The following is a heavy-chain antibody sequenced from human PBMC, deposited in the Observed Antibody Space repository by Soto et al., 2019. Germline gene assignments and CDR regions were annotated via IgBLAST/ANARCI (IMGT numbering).Heavy chain of an antibody. J-gene: IGHJ5*02. D-gene: IGHD3-22*01. CDR2: IIPMFGSP. V-gene: IGHV1-69*01. CDR1: GGTFSSDG. Sequence: QVHLVQSGAEVRKPGSSVKVSCKASGGTFSSDGITWLRQAPGQGLEWMGGIIPMFGSPHYAEKFEGRIKISADESTSTVYMAVCSRGTSESATYLCAMRNYYYHGLVPWGQGTLVTVSS. CDR3: AMRNYYYHGLVP.